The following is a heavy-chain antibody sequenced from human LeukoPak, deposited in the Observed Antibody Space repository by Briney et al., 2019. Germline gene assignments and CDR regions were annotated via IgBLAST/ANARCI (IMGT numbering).Heavy chain of an antibody. Sequence: VASVKVSCKASGYTFTSYGISWVRQAPGQGLAWMGWISAYNGNTNYAQKLQGRVTMTTDTSTSTAYMELRSLRSDDTAVYYCARDAEWELPNWFDPWGQGTLVTVSS. D-gene: IGHD1-26*01. V-gene: IGHV1-18*01. J-gene: IGHJ5*02. CDR3: ARDAEWELPNWFDP. CDR2: ISAYNGNT. CDR1: GYTFTSYG.